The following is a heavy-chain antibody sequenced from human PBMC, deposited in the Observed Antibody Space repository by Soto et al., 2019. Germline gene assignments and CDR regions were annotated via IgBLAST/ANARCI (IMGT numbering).Heavy chain of an antibody. CDR1: GFTFSDYY. J-gene: IGHJ4*02. Sequence: QVQLVESGGDLVKPGGSLRLSCAASGFTFSDYYMSWIRQAPGKGLEWVSYISSSGYTMYYADSVKGRFTISRDNAKTPLYRLMNGLRAEDTAVYYCARMYSSSWYYFDHWGQGALVTVSS. V-gene: IGHV3-11*01. CDR2: ISSSGYTM. D-gene: IGHD6-13*01. CDR3: ARMYSSSWYYFDH.